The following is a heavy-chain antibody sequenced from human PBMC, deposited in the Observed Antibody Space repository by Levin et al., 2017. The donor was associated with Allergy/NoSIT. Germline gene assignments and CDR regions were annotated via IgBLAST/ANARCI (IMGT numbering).Heavy chain of an antibody. J-gene: IGHJ4*02. D-gene: IGHD3-10*01. CDR3: ARPRGGFYGSGSFDS. CDR1: GGTLRNYP. V-gene: IGHV1-69*13. CDR2: IIPAFAST. Sequence: SVKVSCKAFGGTLRNYPISWVRQAPEQGLEWMGGIIPAFASTNYAQKFQGRVTITADESTRTAYMELRSLRSEDTAVYFCARPRGGFYGSGSFDSWGQGTLVTVSS.